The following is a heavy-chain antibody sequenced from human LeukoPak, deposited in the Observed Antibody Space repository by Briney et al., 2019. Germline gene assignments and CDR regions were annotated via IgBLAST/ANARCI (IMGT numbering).Heavy chain of an antibody. D-gene: IGHD2-15*01. J-gene: IGHJ4*02. CDR2: MYSGGST. Sequence: PGGSLRLSCAASGFTVSSNYMSWVRQAPGKGLEWVSVMYSGGSTHYADSVNGRFTISRDNSKNTLYLQMNSLRAEDTAVYYCARDTPVVGTRYFDYWGQGTLVTVSS. V-gene: IGHV3-66*01. CDR1: GFTVSSNY. CDR3: ARDTPVVGTRYFDY.